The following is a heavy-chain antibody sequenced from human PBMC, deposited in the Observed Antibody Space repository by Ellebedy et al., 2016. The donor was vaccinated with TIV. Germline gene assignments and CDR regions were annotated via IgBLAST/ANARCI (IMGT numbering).Heavy chain of an antibody. D-gene: IGHD2-8*02. Sequence: GESLKISCAASGFTFSNYSMNWVRQPPGKGLEWVSSIRSTSSDKYYAESVKGRFTISRDNAQNSLFLQMNSLRAEDTAVYYCARGWSTPDSWGQGTLVIVSS. CDR2: IRSTSSDK. J-gene: IGHJ4*02. V-gene: IGHV3-21*01. CDR3: ARGWSTPDS. CDR1: GFTFSNYS.